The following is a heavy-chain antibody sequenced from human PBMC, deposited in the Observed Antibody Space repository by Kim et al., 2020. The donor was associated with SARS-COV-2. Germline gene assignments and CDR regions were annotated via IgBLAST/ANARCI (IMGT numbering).Heavy chain of an antibody. Sequence: SETLSLTCAVYGGSFSGYYWSWIRQPPGKGLEWIGEINHSGSTNYNPSLKSRVTISVDTSKNQFSLKLSSVTAADTAVYYCARRPVTRVYYYDSSGYSPFDYWGQGTLVTVSS. CDR2: INHSGST. CDR3: ARRPVTRVYYYDSSGYSPFDY. J-gene: IGHJ4*02. CDR1: GGSFSGYY. D-gene: IGHD3-22*01. V-gene: IGHV4-34*01.